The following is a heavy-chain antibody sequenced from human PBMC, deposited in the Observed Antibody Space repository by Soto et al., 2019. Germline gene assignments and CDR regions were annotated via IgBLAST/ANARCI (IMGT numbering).Heavy chain of an antibody. CDR3: ARDRSSENYRISWIDAFDM. D-gene: IGHD3-22*01. Sequence: QVHLVQSGAEVKKPGSSVRVSCKASGGTLRTFPISWVRQAPGRGLEWMGGIIPILRTPNYAPKFQGRVTINVDESTSTAYMELSSLSSEDTAMYFCARDRSSENYRISWIDAFDMWGQGAMVTVSS. CDR2: IIPILRTP. CDR1: GGTLRTFP. V-gene: IGHV1-69*01. J-gene: IGHJ3*02.